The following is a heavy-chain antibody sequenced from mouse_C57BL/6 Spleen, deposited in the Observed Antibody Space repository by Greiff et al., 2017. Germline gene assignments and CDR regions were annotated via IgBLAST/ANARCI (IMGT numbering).Heavy chain of an antibody. J-gene: IGHJ2*01. CDR1: GYAFTNYL. D-gene: IGHD2-4*01. CDR3: ALDYDYPFDY. CDR2: INPGSGGT. Sequence: VKLQQSGAELVRPGTSVKVSCKASGYAFTNYLIEWVKQRPGQGLEWIGVINPGSGGTNYNEKFKGKATLTADKSSRTAYMQLSSLTSEDSAVYFCALDYDYPFDYWGQGTTLTVSS. V-gene: IGHV1-54*01.